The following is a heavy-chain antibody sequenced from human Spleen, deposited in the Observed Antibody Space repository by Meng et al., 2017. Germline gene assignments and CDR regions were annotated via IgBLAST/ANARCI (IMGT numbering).Heavy chain of an antibody. D-gene: IGHD3-3*01. Sequence: GESLKISCAASGFTFSNYWMHWVRQAPGKGLVWVSRIDTDGSSTNYADSVKGRFTISRDNARNTLYLQLNSQRGEDTAVNYCARDAAWRGGYWGQGTLVTVSS. CDR3: ARDAAWRGGY. CDR2: IDTDGSST. J-gene: IGHJ4*02. CDR1: GFTFSNYW. V-gene: IGHV3-74*01.